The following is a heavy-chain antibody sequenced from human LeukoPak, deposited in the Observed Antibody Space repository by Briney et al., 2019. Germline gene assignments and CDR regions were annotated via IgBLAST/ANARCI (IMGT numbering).Heavy chain of an antibody. CDR2: INVVNGAV. CDR3: VRDGNRGYDMDV. Sequence: GGSLRLSCATSGFTLRYYQMNWVRQAPGKGLEWVSYINVVNGAVYYADSVKGRFTISGDIATNSVYLQMNSLRAEDTALYYCVRDGNRGYDMDVWGQGTAVTVSS. V-gene: IGHV3-48*01. D-gene: IGHD3-10*01. CDR1: GFTLRYYQ. J-gene: IGHJ6*02.